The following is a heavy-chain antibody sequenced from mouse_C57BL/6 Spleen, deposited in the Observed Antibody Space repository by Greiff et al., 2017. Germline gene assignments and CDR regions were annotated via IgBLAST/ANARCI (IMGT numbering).Heavy chain of an antibody. Sequence: VHLVESGAELVKPGASVKISCKASGYAFSSYWMNWVKQRPGKGLEWIGQIYPGDGDTNYNGKFKGKATLTADKSSSTAYMQLSSLTSEDSAVYFCARYGSSFYFDYWGQGTTLTVSS. CDR1: GYAFSSYW. J-gene: IGHJ2*01. D-gene: IGHD1-1*01. CDR2: IYPGDGDT. V-gene: IGHV1-80*01. CDR3: ARYGSSFYFDY.